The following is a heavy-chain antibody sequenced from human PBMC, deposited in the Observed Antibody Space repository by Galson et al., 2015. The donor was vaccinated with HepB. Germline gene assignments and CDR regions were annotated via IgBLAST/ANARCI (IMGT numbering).Heavy chain of an antibody. V-gene: IGHV3-23*01. J-gene: IGHJ4*02. CDR2: ISGSGGST. CDR3: AKSSYYDYVWGSYYDY. Sequence: SLRLSCAASGFTFSSYAMSWVRQAPGKGLEWVSAISGSGGSTYYADSVKGRFTISRDNSKNTLYLQMNSLRAEDTAVYYCAKSSYYDYVWGSYYDYWGQGTLFTVSS. CDR1: GFTFSSYA. D-gene: IGHD3-16*01.